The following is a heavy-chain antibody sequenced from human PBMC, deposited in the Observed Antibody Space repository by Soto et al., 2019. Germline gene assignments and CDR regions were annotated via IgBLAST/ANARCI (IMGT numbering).Heavy chain of an antibody. CDR1: GFTFSSYG. CDR2: ISYDGSNK. V-gene: IGHV3-30*18. J-gene: IGHJ3*02. CDR3: AKLPEDIVGEGAFDI. D-gene: IGHD2-15*01. Sequence: QVQLVESGGGVVQPGRSRGLSCAAYGFTFSSYGIHWVRQAPGKELEWVAVISYDGSNKYAESVKGRFTISRDNSKNALSLQMNSLNAEETAVYYCAKLPEDIVGEGAFDIWGQGTVVNVS.